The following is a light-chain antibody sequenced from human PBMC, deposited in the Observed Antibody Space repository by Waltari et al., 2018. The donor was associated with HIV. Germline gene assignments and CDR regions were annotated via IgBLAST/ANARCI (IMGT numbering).Light chain of an antibody. CDR3: GSYTDGSSRV. CDR1: SSDVGGYNF. V-gene: IGLV2-14*01. Sequence: QSALTQPASVSGSPGQSITISCTGTSSDVGGYNFVSWYQQHPGKAPKLMIYDVSKRPSGVSNRFSGSKSGNTASLTISGLQAEDEADYYCGSYTDGSSRVFGGGTKLTVL. J-gene: IGLJ3*02. CDR2: DVS.